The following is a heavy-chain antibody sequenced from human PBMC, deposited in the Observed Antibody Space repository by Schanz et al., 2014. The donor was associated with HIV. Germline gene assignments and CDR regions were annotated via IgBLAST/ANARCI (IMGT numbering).Heavy chain of an antibody. Sequence: VQLVESGGGLVQPGGSLRLSCAASGFSFSTYGMHWVRQAPGKGLEWVAVISYDGTDKYYADSVKGRFTISRDNSKNTLYLQMNSLTAEDTAVYYCASDGSGSYLTLSLLYYGRDGWGEGTTGNVSS. CDR2: ISYDGTDK. CDR3: ASDGSGSYLTLSLLYYGRDG. CDR1: GFSFSTYG. J-gene: IGHJ6*01. D-gene: IGHD3-10*01. V-gene: IGHV3-30*03.